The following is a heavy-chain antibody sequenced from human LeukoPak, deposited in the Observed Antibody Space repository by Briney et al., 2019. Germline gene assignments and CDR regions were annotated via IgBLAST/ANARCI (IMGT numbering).Heavy chain of an antibody. D-gene: IGHD2-2*02. CDR3: AKEYCSSTSCYITGDY. CDR2: ISSSSTYI. CDR1: GFTFSAYS. V-gene: IGHV3-21*01. Sequence: GGSLRLSXATSGFTFSAYSMNSVRQTPGKGLEWLSLISSSSTYIYYADSVKGRFTISRDNSKNTLYLQMNSLRAEDTAVYYSAKEYCSSTSCYITGDYWGQGTLVTVSS. J-gene: IGHJ4*02.